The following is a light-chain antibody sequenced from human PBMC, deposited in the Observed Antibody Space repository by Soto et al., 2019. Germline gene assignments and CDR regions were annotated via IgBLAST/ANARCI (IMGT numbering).Light chain of an antibody. CDR2: GAS. V-gene: IGKV3D-20*02. J-gene: IGKJ4*01. CDR1: QSVSSSY. CDR3: QQRSYLFT. Sequence: EIVLTQSPGTLSLSPGERATLSCRASQSVSSSYLAWYQQKPGQAPRLLIYGASTRATGIPARFTGSGSGTEFTLTTNSLEPEDVAVYYCQQRSYLFTFGGGTKVDIK.